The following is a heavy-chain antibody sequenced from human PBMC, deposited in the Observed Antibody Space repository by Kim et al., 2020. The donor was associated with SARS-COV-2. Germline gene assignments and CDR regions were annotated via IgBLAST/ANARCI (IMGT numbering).Heavy chain of an antibody. CDR2: IYYSGST. CDR3: ARGRQQLGRHNWFDP. V-gene: IGHV4-61*01. CDR1: GGSVSSGSYY. D-gene: IGHD6-13*01. Sequence: SETLSLTCTVSGGSVSSGSYYWSWIRQPPGKGLEWIGYIYYSGSTNYNPSLKSRVTISVDTSKNQFSLKLSSVTAADTAVYYCARGRQQLGRHNWFDPWGQGTLVTVSS. J-gene: IGHJ5*02.